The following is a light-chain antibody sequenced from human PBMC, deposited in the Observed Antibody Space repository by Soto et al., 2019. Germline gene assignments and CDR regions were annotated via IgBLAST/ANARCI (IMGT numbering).Light chain of an antibody. CDR1: SSDVGGYNY. J-gene: IGLJ2*01. CDR2: EVS. CDR3: SSYTSLNTVI. Sequence: QSALTQPPSASGSPGQSVTISCTGTSSDVGGYNYVSWYQQHPGKAPKLMIYEVSKRPSGVPDRFSGSKSGNTASLTVSGLQVEDEADYYCSSYTSLNTVIFGGGTKVTVL. V-gene: IGLV2-8*01.